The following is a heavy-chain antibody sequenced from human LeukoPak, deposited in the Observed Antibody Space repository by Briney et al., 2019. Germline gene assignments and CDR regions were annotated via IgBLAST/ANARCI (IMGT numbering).Heavy chain of an antibody. J-gene: IGHJ4*02. CDR1: GGTFSSYA. CDR3: ARESTVTIGFDY. V-gene: IGHV1-69*13. Sequence: SVKVSCKASGGTFSSYAISWVRQAPGQGLEWMGGIIPIFGTANYAQKFRGRVTITADESTSTAYMELSSLRSEDTAVYYCARESTVTIGFDYWGQGTLVTVSS. CDR2: IIPIFGTA. D-gene: IGHD4-17*01.